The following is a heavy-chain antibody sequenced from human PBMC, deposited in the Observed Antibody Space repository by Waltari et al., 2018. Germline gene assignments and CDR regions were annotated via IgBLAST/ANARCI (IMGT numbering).Heavy chain of an antibody. D-gene: IGHD2-2*01. CDR2: IYPGDSDT. CDR3: AKLRSTFYYYYGMDV. Sequence: EVQLVQSGAEVKKPGESLKISCKGSGYSFTSYWIGWVRQMPGKGLEWMGIIYPGDSDTSYSPSVQGQVTISADKSISTAYLQWSSLKASDTAMYYCAKLRSTFYYYYGMDVWGQGTTVTVSS. J-gene: IGHJ6*02. V-gene: IGHV5-51*01. CDR1: GYSFTSYW.